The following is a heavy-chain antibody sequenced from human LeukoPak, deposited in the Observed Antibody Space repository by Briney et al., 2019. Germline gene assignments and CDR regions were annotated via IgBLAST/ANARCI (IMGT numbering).Heavy chain of an antibody. Sequence: GGSLRLSCAASGFAFSSYWMSWVRQAPGKRLEWVANIKEDGSQKNYVDSVKGRFTISRDNAKKSLYLQMISLRAEDTAVYYCARDRPSGSYDYWGQGALVTVSS. CDR3: ARDRPSGSYDY. CDR1: GFAFSSYW. D-gene: IGHD1-26*01. V-gene: IGHV3-7*01. CDR2: IKEDGSQK. J-gene: IGHJ4*02.